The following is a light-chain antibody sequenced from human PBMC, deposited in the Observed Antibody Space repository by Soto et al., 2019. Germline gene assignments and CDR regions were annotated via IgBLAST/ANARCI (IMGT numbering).Light chain of an antibody. J-gene: IGLJ3*02. Sequence: SVLTQPRSVSGSPGQSVTISCTGTSSDVGGYNYVSWYQQHPGKAPKLMIYDVSKRPSGVPDRFSGSKSCNTASLTISGLQAEDEADYYCCSYAGSYTWVFGGGTKVTVL. V-gene: IGLV2-11*01. CDR2: DVS. CDR3: CSYAGSYTWV. CDR1: SSDVGGYNY.